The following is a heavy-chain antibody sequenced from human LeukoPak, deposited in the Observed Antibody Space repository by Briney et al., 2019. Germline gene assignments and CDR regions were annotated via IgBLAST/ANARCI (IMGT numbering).Heavy chain of an antibody. CDR2: ISSSSSYI. Sequence: GGSLRLSCAASGFTFSSYSMNWVRQAPGKELEWVSSISSSSSYIYYADSVKGRFTISRDNAKNSLYLQMNSLRAEDTAVYYCAKADRYSYGAPYYFDYWGQGTLVTVSS. CDR3: AKADRYSYGAPYYFDY. CDR1: GFTFSSYS. D-gene: IGHD5-18*01. V-gene: IGHV3-21*01. J-gene: IGHJ4*02.